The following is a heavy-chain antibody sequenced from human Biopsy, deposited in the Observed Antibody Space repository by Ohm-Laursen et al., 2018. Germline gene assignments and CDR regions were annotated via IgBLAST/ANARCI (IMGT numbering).Heavy chain of an antibody. CDR2: INCKTGAT. CDR1: AYTFTDYN. D-gene: IGHD2-8*01. V-gene: IGHV1-2*02. CDR3: ARDPLNGHKHFDY. J-gene: IGHJ4*02. Sequence: ASVKVSCNASAYTFTDYNIHWMRQAPGQGLEWLGYINCKTGATNYAQKFQGTVTMTRDTSISTAYLALGSLRSADTAIYYCARDPLNGHKHFDYWGQGSLVTVSS.